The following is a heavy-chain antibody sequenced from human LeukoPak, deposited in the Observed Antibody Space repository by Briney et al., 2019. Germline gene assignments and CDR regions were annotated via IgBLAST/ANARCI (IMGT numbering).Heavy chain of an antibody. J-gene: IGHJ4*02. Sequence: GGSLRLSCAASGFTFSNAWMSWVRQAPGKGLEWVGRIKSKTDGGTTDYSAPVKGRFTISRDDSKNTLYLQMNSLRPEDTALYYCAKDGKVEYSSSSHFDYWGQGTLVTVSS. CDR2: IKSKTDGGTT. V-gene: IGHV3-15*01. CDR3: AKDGKVEYSSSSHFDY. CDR1: GFTFSNAW. D-gene: IGHD6-6*01.